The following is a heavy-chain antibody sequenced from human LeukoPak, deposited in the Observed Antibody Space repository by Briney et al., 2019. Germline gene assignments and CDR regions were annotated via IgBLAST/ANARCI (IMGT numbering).Heavy chain of an antibody. CDR3: SRGTDAYKCGNS. D-gene: IGHD5-24*01. CDR2: IHYSGSI. Sequence: SETLSLTCAVYGGSFSGYYWTWIRQPPGKGLVWIGEIHYSGSINYNPYLKSRVTISADTSNNHFSLKMNSVTAADTAVYYCSRGTDAYKCGNSWGQGTLVTVSS. V-gene: IGHV4-34*01. CDR1: GGSFSGYY. J-gene: IGHJ4*02.